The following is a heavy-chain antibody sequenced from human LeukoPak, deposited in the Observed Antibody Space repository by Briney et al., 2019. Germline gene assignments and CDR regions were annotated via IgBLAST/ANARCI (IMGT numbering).Heavy chain of an antibody. CDR1: GFTFGTYA. Sequence: GGFLRLSCAASGFTFGTYAMSWVRQAPGKGLEWISAISGSGGSTYYADSVKGRFTISRDNSKNTLYLQMNSLRAEDTAVYYCASGSGGSYYFDYWGQGTLVTFSS. CDR2: ISGSGGST. J-gene: IGHJ4*02. V-gene: IGHV3-23*01. CDR3: ASGSGGSYYFDY. D-gene: IGHD2-15*01.